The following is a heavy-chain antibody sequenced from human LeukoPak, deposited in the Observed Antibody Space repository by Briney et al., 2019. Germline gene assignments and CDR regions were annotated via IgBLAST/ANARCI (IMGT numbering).Heavy chain of an antibody. CDR2: INPSRNT. J-gene: IGHJ4*02. CDR1: GGSISSSSYY. Sequence: SETLSLTCTVSGGSISSSSYYWGWIRQPPGKGLEWIGQINPSRNTNYNPSLKSRVTISVDTSKKQFSLKLSSVTAADTAMYYCARRRDLYSGSYYDYWGQGTLVTVSS. CDR3: ARRRDLYSGSYYDY. D-gene: IGHD1-26*01. V-gene: IGHV4-39*07.